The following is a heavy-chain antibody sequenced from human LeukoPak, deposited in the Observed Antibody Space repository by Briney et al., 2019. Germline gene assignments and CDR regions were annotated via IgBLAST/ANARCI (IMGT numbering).Heavy chain of an antibody. CDR3: ARDLFTRSYSPGEFDY. V-gene: IGHV1-18*01. J-gene: IGHJ4*02. CDR1: GYTFTSYG. D-gene: IGHD1-26*01. CDR2: ISAYNGNT. Sequence: ASVKVSCKASGYTFTSYGISWVRQAPGQGLEWMGWISAYNGNTNYAQKLQGRVTMTTDTSTSTAYMELRSLRSDDTAVYYCARDLFTRSYSPGEFDYWGQGTLVTVSS.